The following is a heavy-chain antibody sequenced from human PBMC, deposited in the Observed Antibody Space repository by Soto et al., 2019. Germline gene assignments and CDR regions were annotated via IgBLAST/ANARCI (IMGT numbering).Heavy chain of an antibody. CDR2: ISAYNGNT. CDR1: GYTFTSYG. D-gene: IGHD3-10*01. CDR3: ARSYSVEPSAGWGIYYYDYSMDV. V-gene: IGHV1-18*01. Sequence: QVQLVQSGAEVKKPGASVKVSFKASGYTFTSYGISWVRQAPGQGLEWMGWISAYNGNTNYAQKLQGRVTMTTDTSTSTAYMELRSLRSDDTAVYYCARSYSVEPSAGWGIYYYDYSMDVWGQGTTVTVSS. J-gene: IGHJ6*02.